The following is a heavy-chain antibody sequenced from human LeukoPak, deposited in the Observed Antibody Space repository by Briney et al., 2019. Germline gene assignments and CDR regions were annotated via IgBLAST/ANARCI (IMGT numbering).Heavy chain of an antibody. CDR1: GFTFSNYA. D-gene: IGHD2-21*02. V-gene: IGHV3-23*01. J-gene: IGHJ4*02. CDR2: ISGSGDNT. CDR3: AKDFVVVPGNVNYFDY. Sequence: GGSLRLSCAVSGFTFSNYAMSWVRQAPGKGLEWVSAISGSGDNTYYADSVKGRFTVSRDNSKNTLYVQMKSLRAEDTAVYYCAKDFVVVPGNVNYFDYWGQGTLVTVSS.